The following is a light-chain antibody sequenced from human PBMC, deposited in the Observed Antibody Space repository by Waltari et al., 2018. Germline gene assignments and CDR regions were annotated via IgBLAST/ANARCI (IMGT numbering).Light chain of an antibody. CDR1: SSDVGGYNY. CDR3: SSYTSSGTGVL. J-gene: IGLJ2*01. CDR2: DVT. Sequence: QSALTQPASVSGSPGQSITLSRTGTSSDVGGYNYFPWYQQHPGKAPKLMIYDVTNRPSGVSNRFSGSKSGNTASLTISGLQAEDEADYYCSSYTSSGTGVLFGGGTKLSVL. V-gene: IGLV2-14*03.